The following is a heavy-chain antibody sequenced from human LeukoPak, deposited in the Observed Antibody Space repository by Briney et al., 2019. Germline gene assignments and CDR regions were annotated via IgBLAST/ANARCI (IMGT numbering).Heavy chain of an antibody. D-gene: IGHD3-3*01. Sequence: ASVKVSCKVSGYTLTELSMRWVRQAPGKGLEWMGGFDPEDGETIYAQKFQGRVTMTEDTSTDTAYMELSSLRSEDTAVYYCAIVQDFWSPGYYYGMDVWGQGTTVTVSS. CDR2: FDPEDGET. CDR1: GYTLTELS. J-gene: IGHJ6*02. CDR3: AIVQDFWSPGYYYGMDV. V-gene: IGHV1-24*01.